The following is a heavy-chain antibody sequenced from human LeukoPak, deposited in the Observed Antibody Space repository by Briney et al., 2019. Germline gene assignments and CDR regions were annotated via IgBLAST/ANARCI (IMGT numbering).Heavy chain of an antibody. CDR3: ARTSRLLWFGELLPPYFDY. Sequence: KASETLSLTCAVYGGSFSGYYWSWIRQPPGKGLEWIGEINHSGSTNYNPSLKSRVTISVDTSKNQFSLKLSSVTAADTAVYYCARTSRLLWFGELLPPYFDYWGQGTLVTVSS. CDR1: GGSFSGYY. V-gene: IGHV4-34*01. D-gene: IGHD3-10*01. CDR2: INHSGST. J-gene: IGHJ4*02.